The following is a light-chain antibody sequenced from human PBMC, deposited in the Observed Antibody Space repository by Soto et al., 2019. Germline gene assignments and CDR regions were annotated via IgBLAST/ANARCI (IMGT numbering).Light chain of an antibody. Sequence: DIQMTQSPSSVSASVGDRVSITCRASQGISNWLAWYQQKPGRAPKLLIYTGSSLQSGDPSRFSGTGSGTDFTRTISSLQPEDVATYYCQQANSFPLTFGGGPKVEIK. V-gene: IGKV1-12*01. CDR1: QGISNW. CDR2: TGS. J-gene: IGKJ4*01. CDR3: QQANSFPLT.